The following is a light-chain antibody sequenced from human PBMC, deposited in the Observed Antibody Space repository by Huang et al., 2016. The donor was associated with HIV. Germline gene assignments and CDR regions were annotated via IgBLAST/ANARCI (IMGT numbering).Light chain of an antibody. CDR1: QNVFYNNKNY. CDR2: WAS. V-gene: IGKV4-1*01. CDR3: QQYYKTSLT. Sequence: DIVMTQSPDSLTVSLGERATIHCESSQNVFYNNKNYLAWYQQKPRQPPKLPLYWASALESGVPDRFNGSGSGTHFTFTISSLQAEDVAVYYCQQYYKTSLTFGGGTKVEIK. J-gene: IGKJ4*01.